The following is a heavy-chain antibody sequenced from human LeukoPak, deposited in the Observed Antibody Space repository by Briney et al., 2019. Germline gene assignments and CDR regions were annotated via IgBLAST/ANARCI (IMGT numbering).Heavy chain of an antibody. CDR1: GFTFSSYG. D-gene: IGHD1-26*01. CDR3: TRSGVDY. Sequence: GGSLRLSCAASGFTFSSYGMHWVRQAPGKGLEWVGFIRSKAYGGTTEYAASVKGRFTISRDDSKSIAYLQMNSLKTEDTAVYYCTRSGVDYWGQGTLVTVTS. CDR2: IRSKAYGGTT. V-gene: IGHV3-49*04. J-gene: IGHJ4*02.